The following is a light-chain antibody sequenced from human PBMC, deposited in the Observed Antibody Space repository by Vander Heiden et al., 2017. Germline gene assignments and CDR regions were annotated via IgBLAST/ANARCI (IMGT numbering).Light chain of an antibody. Sequence: EIVLTQSPGTLSLSPGERATLSCRASQSVSSSYLAWYQQKPGQAPRLLIYGASSRATDIPDTFSGSGSGTDFTLTISRLEPEDFAVYYCQREGGSLYSFGQGTKMEIK. V-gene: IGKV3-20*01. CDR3: QREGGSLYS. CDR2: GAS. J-gene: IGKJ2*03. CDR1: QSVSSSY.